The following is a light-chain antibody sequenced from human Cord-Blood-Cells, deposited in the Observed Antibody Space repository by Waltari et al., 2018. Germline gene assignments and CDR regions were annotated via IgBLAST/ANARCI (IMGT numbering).Light chain of an antibody. V-gene: IGLV1-44*01. CDR2: SNN. J-gene: IGLJ3*02. Sequence: QSVLTQPPSASGTPGPRVTLSCSGSSSNVGSNTVNSSQQLQGTAPTLLIYSNNQRPSGVPDRFSGSKYGTSASLAISGLQSEDEADYYCAAWDDSLNGWVFGGGTKLTVL. CDR1: SSNVGSNT. CDR3: AAWDDSLNGWV.